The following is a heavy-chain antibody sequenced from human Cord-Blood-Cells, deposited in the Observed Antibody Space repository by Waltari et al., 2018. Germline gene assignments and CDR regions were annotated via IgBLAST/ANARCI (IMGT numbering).Heavy chain of an antibody. V-gene: IGHV4-61*09. D-gene: IGHD2-2*01. CDR3: ARDGGPDCSSTSCYPNWFDP. CDR1: GGPLSSGRYS. Sequence: QVQLQESGPGLVKPSPTLSLTCTVTGGPLSSGRYSWRWIRQPAGKGLEWIGYIYTSGSTNYNPSLKSRVTISVDTSKNQFSLKLSSVTAADTAVYYCARDGGPDCSSTSCYPNWFDPWGQGTLVTVSS. J-gene: IGHJ5*02. CDR2: IYTSGST.